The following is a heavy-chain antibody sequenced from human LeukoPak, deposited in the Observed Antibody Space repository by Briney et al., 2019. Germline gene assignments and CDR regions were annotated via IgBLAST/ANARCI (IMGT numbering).Heavy chain of an antibody. V-gene: IGHV3-21*01. CDR1: GFTFSSYS. CDR2: ISSSSSYI. CDR3: ARFPGELVAPV. D-gene: IGHD6-6*01. J-gene: IGHJ4*02. Sequence: GGSLRLSCAASGFTFSSYSMNWVRQAPGKGLEWVSSISSSSSYIHYADSVKGRFTISRDNAKNSLYLQMNSLRAEDTAVYYCARFPGELVAPVWGQGTLVTVSS.